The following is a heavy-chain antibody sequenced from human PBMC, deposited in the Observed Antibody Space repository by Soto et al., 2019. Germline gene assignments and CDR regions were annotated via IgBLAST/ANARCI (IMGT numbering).Heavy chain of an antibody. J-gene: IGHJ4*02. CDR2: IYYSGST. V-gene: IGHV4-39*01. CDR1: GGSISSSSYY. Sequence: SETLSLTCTVSGGSISSSSYYWGWIRQPPGMGLEWIGSIYYSGSTYYNPSLKSRVTISVDTSKNQFSLKLSSVTAADTAVYYCARHGGQQLLSTWGQGTLVTVSS. D-gene: IGHD6-13*01. CDR3: ARHGGQQLLST.